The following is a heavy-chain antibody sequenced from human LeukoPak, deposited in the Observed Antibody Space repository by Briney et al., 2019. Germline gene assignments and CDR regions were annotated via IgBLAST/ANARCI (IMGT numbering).Heavy chain of an antibody. CDR3: ARDAIAVAGTAGDAFDI. CDR1: GFAFSSYS. Sequence: PGGSLRLSCAASGFAFSSYSMNWVRQAPGKGLEWVSSISSSSSYIYYADSVKGRFTISRDNGKNSLYLQMNSLRAEDTAVYYCARDAIAVAGTAGDAFDIWGQGTMVTVSS. V-gene: IGHV3-21*01. CDR2: ISSSSSYI. J-gene: IGHJ3*02. D-gene: IGHD6-19*01.